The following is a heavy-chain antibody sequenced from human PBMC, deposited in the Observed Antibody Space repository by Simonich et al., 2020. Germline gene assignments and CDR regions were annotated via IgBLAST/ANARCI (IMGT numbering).Heavy chain of an antibody. CDR3: ARHAGFAFDI. Sequence: QLQLQESGPGLVKPSETLSLTCTVSGGSISSSSYYLGWIRQPPGKWLEWIGSIYYSGDNYYNPSLKSRVTISVDTSKNQFSLKLSSVTAADTAVYYCARHAGFAFDIWGQGTMVTVSS. J-gene: IGHJ3*02. D-gene: IGHD6-13*01. CDR2: IYYSGDN. V-gene: IGHV4-39*01. CDR1: GGSISSSSYY.